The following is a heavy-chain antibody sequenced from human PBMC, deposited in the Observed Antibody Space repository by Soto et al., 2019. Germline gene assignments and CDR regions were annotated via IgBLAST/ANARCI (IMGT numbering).Heavy chain of an antibody. Sequence: SETLSLTCTVSGGSISSGDYYWSWIRQPPGKGLEWIGYIYYSGSTYYNPSLKSRVTISVDTSKNQFSLKLSSVTAADTAVYYCASSYGSGSYYPYYYYGMDVWGQGTTVTVSS. D-gene: IGHD3-10*01. CDR1: GGSISSGDYY. J-gene: IGHJ6*02. CDR2: IYYSGST. CDR3: ASSYGSGSYYPYYYYGMDV. V-gene: IGHV4-30-4*01.